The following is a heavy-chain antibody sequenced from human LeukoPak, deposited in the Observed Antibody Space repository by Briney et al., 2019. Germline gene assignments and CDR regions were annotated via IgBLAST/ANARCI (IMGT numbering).Heavy chain of an antibody. D-gene: IGHD6-19*01. J-gene: IGHJ4*02. V-gene: IGHV3-30*18. CDR1: GFTFSSYG. CDR2: ISYDGSNK. CDR3: AKDSSGFIDY. Sequence: GGTLRLSCAAPGFTFSSYGMHWVRQAPGKGLEWVAVISYDGSNKYYADSVKGRFTISRDNSKNTLYLQMNSLRAEDTAVYYCAKDSSGFIDYWGQGTLVTVSS.